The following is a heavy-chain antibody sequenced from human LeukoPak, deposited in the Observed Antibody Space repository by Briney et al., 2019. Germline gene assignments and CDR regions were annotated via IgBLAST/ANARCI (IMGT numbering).Heavy chain of an antibody. D-gene: IGHD2/OR15-2a*01. CDR3: ARVSFCPRCHFDY. CDR1: GFSFSSYW. V-gene: IGHV3-74*03. CDR2: ISPDGSSA. Sequence: GVSLRLSCAASGFSFSSYWMHWVRQAPGKGLVWVARISPDGSSALSADSVRGRFTISRDNADNTLYLQLNSLRAEDTAVYYCARVSFCPRCHFDYWGQGTLVTVSS. J-gene: IGHJ4*02.